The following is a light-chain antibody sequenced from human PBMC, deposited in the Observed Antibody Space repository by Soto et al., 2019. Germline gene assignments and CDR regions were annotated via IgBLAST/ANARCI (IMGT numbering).Light chain of an antibody. CDR3: QHYDNTLT. Sequence: EIVLTQSPGTVSLSPGEGASLSCRASQSVSSNQIAWYQQRPGQTPRLLMYGTSSRAPGIADRFSGSGSGTGFTLTIRRLEPEDFAVYYWQHYDNTLTFGGGTKVEI. V-gene: IGKV3-20*01. CDR2: GTS. J-gene: IGKJ4*01. CDR1: QSVSSNQ.